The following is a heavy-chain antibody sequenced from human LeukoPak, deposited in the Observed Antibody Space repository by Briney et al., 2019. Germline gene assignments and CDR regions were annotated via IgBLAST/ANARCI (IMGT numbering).Heavy chain of an antibody. V-gene: IGHV1-8*01. CDR1: GYTFNNYY. D-gene: IGHD3-3*01. J-gene: IGHJ6*03. CDR3: ARGSYDFWSGYYSGPPGKYYYYYMDV. CDR2: MNPNSGNT. Sequence: ASVKVSCKASGYTFNNYYVHWVRQAPGQGLEWMGWMNPNSGNTGYAQKFQGRVTMTRNTSISTAYMELSSLRSEDTAVYYCARGSYDFWSGYYSGPPGKYYYYYMDVWGKGTTVTVSS.